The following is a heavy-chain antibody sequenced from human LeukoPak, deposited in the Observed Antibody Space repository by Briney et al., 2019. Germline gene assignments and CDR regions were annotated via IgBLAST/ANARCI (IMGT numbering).Heavy chain of an antibody. CDR1: GYTFTSYG. Sequence: SASVKLSCKASGYTFTSYGISWVRQAPGQGLEWMGWISAYNGNTNYAQKLQGRVTMTTDTSTSTAYMELRSLRSDDTAVYYCARVEGIAAAGTSSDYWGQGTLVTVSS. CDR3: ARVEGIAAAGTSSDY. J-gene: IGHJ4*02. CDR2: ISAYNGNT. V-gene: IGHV1-18*01. D-gene: IGHD6-13*01.